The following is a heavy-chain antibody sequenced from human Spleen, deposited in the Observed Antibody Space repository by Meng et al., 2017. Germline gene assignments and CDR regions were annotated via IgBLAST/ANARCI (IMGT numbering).Heavy chain of an antibody. J-gene: IGHJ5*02. Sequence: QVQLLQSGAEVKKPGASVKVSCKASGYTFISYDLSWVRQAPGQGLEWMGWISGYNGNTNYAQKFQGRVTITRDTSTSTVYMELSSLRSEDTAVYYCARRINWFDPWGQGTLVTVSS. CDR1: GYTFISYD. D-gene: IGHD2-15*01. CDR3: ARRINWFDP. CDR2: ISGYNGNT. V-gene: IGHV1-18*01.